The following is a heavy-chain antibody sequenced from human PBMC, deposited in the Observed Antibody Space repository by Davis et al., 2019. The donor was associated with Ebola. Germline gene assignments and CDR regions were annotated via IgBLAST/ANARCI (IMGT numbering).Heavy chain of an antibody. Sequence: GGSLRLSCVASGFTFSSYTMHWVRQAPGKGLEWVAVIWFDGGNKFYADSVKGRFTISRDNAKNSLYLQMNSLRVEDTAVYYCARMYSGSPEGGDYWGQGTLVIVSS. V-gene: IGHV3-33*03. CDR2: IWFDGGNK. CDR1: GFTFSSYT. J-gene: IGHJ4*02. D-gene: IGHD1-26*01. CDR3: ARMYSGSPEGGDY.